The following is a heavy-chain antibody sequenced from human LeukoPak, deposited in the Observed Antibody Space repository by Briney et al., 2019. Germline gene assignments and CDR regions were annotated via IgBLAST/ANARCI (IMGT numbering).Heavy chain of an antibody. CDR3: ARDEPDAVVVPAAPDY. CDR1: GFTFSSSW. CDR2: INHDGSTT. V-gene: IGHV3-74*01. D-gene: IGHD2-2*01. Sequence: GGSLRLSCAASGFTFSSSWMHWVRQAPGKGLVWVSRINHDGSTTNYVDSVKGRFTISRDNAKNTLYLQMNSLRAEDTAVYYCARDEPDAVVVPAAPDYWGQGTLVTVSS. J-gene: IGHJ4*02.